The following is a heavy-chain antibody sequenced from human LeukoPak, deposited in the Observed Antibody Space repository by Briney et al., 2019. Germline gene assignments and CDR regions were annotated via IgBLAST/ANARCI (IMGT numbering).Heavy chain of an antibody. Sequence: GGSLRLSCAASGFTFSSYAMSWVRQAPGKGLEWVSAISGRGGSTYYADSVKGRFTISRDNSKNTLYLQMNSLRAEDTAVYYCAKDLRVVPAARGVGYFDYWGQGTLVTVSS. J-gene: IGHJ4*02. CDR3: AKDLRVVPAARGVGYFDY. V-gene: IGHV3-23*01. CDR1: GFTFSSYA. CDR2: ISGRGGST. D-gene: IGHD2-2*01.